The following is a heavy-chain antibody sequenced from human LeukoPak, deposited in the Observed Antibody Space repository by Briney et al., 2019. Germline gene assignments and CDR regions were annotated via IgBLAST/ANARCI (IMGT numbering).Heavy chain of an antibody. V-gene: IGHV3-74*01. CDR3: ARGVPYASWSGPHYSDY. CDR2: INSDGSST. CDR1: GFTFSSYW. J-gene: IGHJ4*02. Sequence: GGSLRLSCAASGFTFSSYWMHWVRQAPGKGLVWVSRINSDGSSTSYADSVKGRFSISRDNAKNSLYLQMNSLRAEDTAVYYCARGVPYASWSGPHYSDYWGQGTLVTVSS. D-gene: IGHD3-3*01.